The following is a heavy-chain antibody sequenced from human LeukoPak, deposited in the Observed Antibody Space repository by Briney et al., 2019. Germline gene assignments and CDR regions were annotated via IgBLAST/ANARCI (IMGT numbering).Heavy chain of an antibody. D-gene: IGHD3-10*01. CDR2: INHSGST. Sequence: SETLSLTCAVYGVSFSGYYWSWIRQPPGKGLEWIGEINHSGSTSYNPSLKSRVTISVDTSKNQFSLKLSSVTAADTAVYYCASHCGSGSYHSFDYWGQGTLVTVSS. CDR1: GVSFSGYY. J-gene: IGHJ4*02. CDR3: ASHCGSGSYHSFDY. V-gene: IGHV4-34*01.